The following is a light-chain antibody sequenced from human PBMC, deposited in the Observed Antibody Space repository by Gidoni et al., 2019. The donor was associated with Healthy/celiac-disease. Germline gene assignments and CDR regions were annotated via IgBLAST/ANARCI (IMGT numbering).Light chain of an antibody. CDR2: ENN. CDR3: GTWDSSLSAGG. Sequence: HSVLSQPPSVSPAPGPKVTISCSGSSSNIGNKYVSGYQQLPGTAPKLLIYENNKRPSGIPDRCSGAKSGTSATLGITGLQTGDEADYYCGTWDSSLSAGGFGGGTKLTVL. V-gene: IGLV1-51*02. J-gene: IGLJ2*01. CDR1: SSNIGNKY.